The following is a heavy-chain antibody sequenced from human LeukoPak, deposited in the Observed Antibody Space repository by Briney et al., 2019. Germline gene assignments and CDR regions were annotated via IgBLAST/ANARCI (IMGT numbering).Heavy chain of an antibody. CDR2: IYYGGST. J-gene: IGHJ4*02. Sequence: SETLSLTCTVSGGSISSYYWSWIRQPPGKGLEWIGYIYYGGSTNYNPSLKSRVTISVDTSKNQFSLKLSSVTAADTAVYYCARDSGGSLDYWGQGTLVTVSS. CDR3: ARDSGGSLDY. CDR1: GGSISSYY. D-gene: IGHD3-10*01. V-gene: IGHV4-59*01.